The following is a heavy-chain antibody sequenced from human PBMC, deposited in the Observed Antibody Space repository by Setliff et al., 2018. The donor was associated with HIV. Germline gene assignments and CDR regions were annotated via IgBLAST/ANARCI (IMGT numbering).Heavy chain of an antibody. CDR3: ARALQGRRRDPDY. CDR1: GESFSGYY. J-gene: IGHJ4*02. D-gene: IGHD1-26*01. V-gene: IGHV4-34*01. CDR2: INHSHST. Sequence: PSETLSLTCAVYGESFSGYYWSGIRQPPRKGLEWIGEINHSHSTTYNPPPASRLTLSVETSKKQLSLTVSSVTAADTALYYCARALQGRRRDPDYWGQGTLVTVSS.